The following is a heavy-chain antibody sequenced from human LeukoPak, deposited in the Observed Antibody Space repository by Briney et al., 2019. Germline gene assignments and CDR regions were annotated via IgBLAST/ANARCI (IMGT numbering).Heavy chain of an antibody. D-gene: IGHD3-3*01. CDR3: ARDYDFWSGYFYYYMDV. Sequence: PSETLSLTCAVYGGSFSGYYWSWIRQPPGKGLEWIGEINHSGSTYYNPSLKSRVTISVDTSKNQFSLKLSSVTAADTAVYYCARDYDFWSGYFYYYMDVWGKGTTVTVSS. CDR2: INHSGST. V-gene: IGHV4-34*01. J-gene: IGHJ6*03. CDR1: GGSFSGYY.